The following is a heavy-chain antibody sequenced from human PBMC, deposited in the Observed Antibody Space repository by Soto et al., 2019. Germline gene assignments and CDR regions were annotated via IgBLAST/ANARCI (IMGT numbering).Heavy chain of an antibody. CDR1: GFTFSSYG. V-gene: IGHV3-33*01. D-gene: IGHD3-22*01. Sequence: QVQLVESGGGVVQPGRSLRLSCAASGFTFSSYGMHWVRQAPGKGREWVAGIWYDGSNKYYADSVKGRFTISRDNSKNTLYLQMNSLRAEDTAVYYCARVRYYYDSSGYNDYWGQGTMVTVSS. CDR3: ARVRYYYDSSGYNDY. CDR2: IWYDGSNK. J-gene: IGHJ4*02.